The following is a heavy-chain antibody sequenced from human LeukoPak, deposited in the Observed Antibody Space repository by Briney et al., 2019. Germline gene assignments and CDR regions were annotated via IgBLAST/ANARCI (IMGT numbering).Heavy chain of an antibody. CDR1: GFSFSSSA. CDR2: INAGGGST. V-gene: IGHV3-23*01. CDR3: AKHMGESEYYGMDV. Sequence: GGSLSLSCAASGFSFSSSAMSWVRQAPGKGLEWVSSINAGGGSTYYADSVQGRFTIFRENSKNTLYLQMNSLRAEDTAVYNCAKHMGESEYYGMDVWGQGTTVTVSS. J-gene: IGHJ6*02. D-gene: IGHD3-16*01.